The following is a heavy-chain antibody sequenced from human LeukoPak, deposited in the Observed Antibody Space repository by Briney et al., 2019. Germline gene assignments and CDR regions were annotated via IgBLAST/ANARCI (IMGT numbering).Heavy chain of an antibody. CDR3: ARDLMQGDIVVVPAAMGEGFSFDP. Sequence: GGSLRLSCAASGFTFSSYAMRWVRQAPGKGLEWVAVISYDGSNKYYADSVKGRFTISRDNSKNTLYLQMNSLRAEDTAVYYCARDLMQGDIVVVPAAMGEGFSFDPWGQGTLVTVSS. CDR1: GFTFSSYA. CDR2: ISYDGSNK. D-gene: IGHD2-2*01. J-gene: IGHJ5*02. V-gene: IGHV3-30-3*01.